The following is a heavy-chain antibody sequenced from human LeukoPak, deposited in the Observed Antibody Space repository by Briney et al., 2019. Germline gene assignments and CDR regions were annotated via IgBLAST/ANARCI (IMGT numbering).Heavy chain of an antibody. CDR3: AKDGGYYSGDDGYYFFDY. V-gene: IGHV3-23*01. J-gene: IGHJ4*02. Sequence: PGGSLRLSCAASGFTFNIYAMTWVRQARGKGLEWVSAISTRGGRTYYAASVKGRFTISRNNSKNTPYLQMNSLRAEDTAVYYCAKDGGYYSGDDGYYFFDYWGQGTLVTVSS. CDR1: GFTFNIYA. CDR2: ISTRGGRT. D-gene: IGHD3-22*01.